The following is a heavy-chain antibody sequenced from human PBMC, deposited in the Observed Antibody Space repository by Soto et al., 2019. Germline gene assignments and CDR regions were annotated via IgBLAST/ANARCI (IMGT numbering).Heavy chain of an antibody. Sequence: SLKISCKGSGYSVTSYWISWLRQTPGKGLEWMGSIDISDSYTPYSPSFQGHVTISAEKSIRTAYLQWLSLKASDTAMYSCGRVRHPGIAAAGRGFRPWGQGTLVTVS. D-gene: IGHD6-13*01. V-gene: IGHV5-10-1*01. J-gene: IGHJ5*02. CDR3: GRVRHPGIAAAGRGFRP. CDR2: IDISDSYT. CDR1: GYSVTSYW.